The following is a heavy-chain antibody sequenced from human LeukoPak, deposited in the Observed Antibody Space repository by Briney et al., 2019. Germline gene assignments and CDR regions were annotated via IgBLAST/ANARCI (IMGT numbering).Heavy chain of an antibody. J-gene: IGHJ5*02. Sequence: SVNVSCKASGGTFSSYAISWVRQAPGQGLEWMRGIIPIFGTANYAQKFQGRVTITADESTSTAYMELSSLRSEDTAVYYCAREGVRFLDSPTHFDPWGQGTLVTVSS. CDR1: GGTFSSYA. CDR2: IIPIFGTA. CDR3: AREGVRFLDSPTHFDP. D-gene: IGHD3-3*01. V-gene: IGHV1-69*13.